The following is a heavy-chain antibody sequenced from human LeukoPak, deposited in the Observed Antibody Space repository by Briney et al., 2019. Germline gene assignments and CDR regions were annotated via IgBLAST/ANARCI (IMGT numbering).Heavy chain of an antibody. Sequence: PSETLSLTCTVSDGSIINNNHYWGWTRQPPGKGLEWIGSISYSGGTAYNPSLRGRVTISVDTSKNQFSPKVNSVTAADTAVYYCAREVEYYDSSGYRPHAFDIWGQGTLVTVSS. V-gene: IGHV4-39*02. D-gene: IGHD3-22*01. CDR3: AREVEYYDSSGYRPHAFDI. CDR2: ISYSGGT. CDR1: DGSIINNNHY. J-gene: IGHJ3*02.